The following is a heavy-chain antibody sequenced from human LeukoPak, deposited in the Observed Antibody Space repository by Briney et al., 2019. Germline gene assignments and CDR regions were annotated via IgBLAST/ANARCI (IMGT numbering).Heavy chain of an antibody. D-gene: IGHD2-2*01. CDR2: ISTSGSTQ. Sequence: GGSLRLSCSASGFAFSSYGMNWVRQAPGKGRDWVSYISTSGSTQYYADSVKGRFTISRDNAKNSLCLQMNSLRAEDTAVYYCAREGFCSTTTCHFSFDYWGQGILVTVSS. CDR3: AREGFCSTTTCHFSFDY. J-gene: IGHJ4*02. V-gene: IGHV3-48*03. CDR1: GFAFSSYG.